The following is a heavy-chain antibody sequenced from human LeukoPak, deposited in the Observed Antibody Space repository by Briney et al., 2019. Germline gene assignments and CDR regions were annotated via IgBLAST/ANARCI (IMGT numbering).Heavy chain of an antibody. CDR1: GFTFSTYS. CDR3: ARDLGLYDYGGNIDY. CDR2: ISSSRTM. Sequence: GSLRLSCAASGFTFSTYSMNWVRQAPGKGLEWISYISSSRTMYYADSVKGRFTISRDNAKKSLYLQMNSLRAEDTAVYYCARDLGLYDYGGNIDYWGQGTLVTVSS. V-gene: IGHV3-48*04. D-gene: IGHD4-23*01. J-gene: IGHJ4*02.